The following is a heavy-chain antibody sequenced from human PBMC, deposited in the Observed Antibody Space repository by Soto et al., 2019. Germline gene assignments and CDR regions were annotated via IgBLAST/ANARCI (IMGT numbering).Heavy chain of an antibody. CDR1: GGTFSSYA. CDR2: IIPIFGTA. CDR3: AAMGGSYSGGKDAFDI. Sequence: QVQLVQSGAEVKKPGSSVKVSCKASGGTFSSYAISWVRQAPGQGLEWMGGIIPIFGTANYAEKFQGRVTITADESTSTAYMELSSLRSEDTAVYYCAAMGGSYSGGKDAFDIWGQGTMVTVSS. D-gene: IGHD1-26*01. V-gene: IGHV1-69*01. J-gene: IGHJ3*02.